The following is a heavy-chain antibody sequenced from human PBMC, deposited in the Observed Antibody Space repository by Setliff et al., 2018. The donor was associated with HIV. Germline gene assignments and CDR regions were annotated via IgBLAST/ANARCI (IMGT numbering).Heavy chain of an antibody. D-gene: IGHD2-2*01. Sequence: SETLSLTCTVSGVSINSVLYSWTWIRQLPGKGLEWIGYNYYSGNTYYNPSLKSRLTISLETSKNQFSLKLSSVTAADTAVYYCAGGFRDDIVVVSGRPRTWLDPWGQGTLVTVSS. J-gene: IGHJ5*02. CDR1: GVSINSVLYS. V-gene: IGHV4-31*03. CDR3: AGGFRDDIVVVSGRPRTWLDP. CDR2: NYYSGNT.